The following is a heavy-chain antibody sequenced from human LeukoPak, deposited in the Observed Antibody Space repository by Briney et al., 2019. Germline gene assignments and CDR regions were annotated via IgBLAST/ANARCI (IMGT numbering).Heavy chain of an antibody. J-gene: IGHJ3*02. V-gene: IGHV1-2*02. CDR2: INPNSGGT. CDR3: ARDLYSWNAFDI. Sequence: ASVKVSCKASGYTFTTYTMNWVRQAPGQGLEWMGWINPNSGGTNYAQKFQGRVTMTRDTSISTAYLELSRLRSDDTAVYYCARDLYSWNAFDIWGQGTMVTVSS. D-gene: IGHD1-26*01. CDR1: GYTFTTYT.